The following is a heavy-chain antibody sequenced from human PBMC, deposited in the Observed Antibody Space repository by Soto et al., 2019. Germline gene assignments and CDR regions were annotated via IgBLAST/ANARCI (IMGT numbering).Heavy chain of an antibody. CDR2: VYNSGST. Sequence: SETLSLTCTVSGGSISSNYWTWIRQHPGKGLEWIGYVYNSGSTNYNPSLKSRVTISEDTSKSQFSLKVNSMAAAATAVYYCARYRREAVAGYTLDNWGQGILVTVSS. J-gene: IGHJ4*02. CDR1: GGSISSNY. CDR3: ARYRREAVAGYTLDN. V-gene: IGHV4-59*01. D-gene: IGHD6-13*01.